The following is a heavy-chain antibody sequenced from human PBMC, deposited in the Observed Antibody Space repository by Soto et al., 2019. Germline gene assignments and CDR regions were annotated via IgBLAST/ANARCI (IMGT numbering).Heavy chain of an antibody. J-gene: IGHJ4*02. CDR3: AHDLWSGYYTSY. V-gene: IGHV1-69*13. CDR2: IIPIFGTA. D-gene: IGHD3-3*01. Sequence: SVKVSCKASGGTFSSYAISWVRQAPGQGLEWMGGIIPIFGTANYAQKFQGRVTITADESTSTAYMELSSLRSEDTAVYYCAHDLWSGYYTSYWGQGTLVTVS. CDR1: GGTFSSYA.